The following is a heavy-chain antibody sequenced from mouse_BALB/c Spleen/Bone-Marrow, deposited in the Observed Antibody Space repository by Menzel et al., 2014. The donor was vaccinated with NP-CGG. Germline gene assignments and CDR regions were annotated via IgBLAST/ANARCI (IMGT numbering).Heavy chain of an antibody. Sequence: VKVVESGAELVRPGTSVKVSCKASGYAFTNYLIEWVKQRPGQGLEWIGVINPGSGGTNYNEKFRGKATLTADKSSSTAYMQLSSLTSDDSAVYFCARCLTGTSALDFWGQGTSVTVSS. CDR3: ARCLTGTSALDF. J-gene: IGHJ4*01. D-gene: IGHD4-1*01. CDR2: INPGSGGT. V-gene: IGHV1-54*01. CDR1: GYAFTNYL.